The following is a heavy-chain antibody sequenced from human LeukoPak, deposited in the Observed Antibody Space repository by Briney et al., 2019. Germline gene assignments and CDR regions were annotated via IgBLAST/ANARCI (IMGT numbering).Heavy chain of an antibody. D-gene: IGHD6-13*01. J-gene: IGHJ3*02. V-gene: IGHV1-18*01. CDR1: GYAFSRIT. Sequence: ASVKVSCKASGYAFSRITISWVRQAPGQGLEWMGWISLYNGNTNCAQKFQGSVTMTRDTSTTTVSMELRSLRSDDTAVYYCASPSSSYHDAFDIWGQGTMVTASS. CDR3: ASPSSSYHDAFDI. CDR2: ISLYNGNT.